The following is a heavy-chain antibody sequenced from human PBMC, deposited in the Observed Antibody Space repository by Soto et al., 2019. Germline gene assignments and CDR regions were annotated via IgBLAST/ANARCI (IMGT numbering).Heavy chain of an antibody. V-gene: IGHV4-59*01. CDR1: GFSISSYY. CDR3: ARAYYYDSSGPGSYIDY. Sequence: SDTLSLTCTFSGFSISSYYLSWIRQPPGKGLEWIGYIYYSGSTNYNPSLKSRVTISVDTSKNQFSLKLSSVTAADTAVYYCARAYYYDSSGPGSYIDYWGQGTLVTVS. D-gene: IGHD3-22*01. J-gene: IGHJ4*02. CDR2: IYYSGST.